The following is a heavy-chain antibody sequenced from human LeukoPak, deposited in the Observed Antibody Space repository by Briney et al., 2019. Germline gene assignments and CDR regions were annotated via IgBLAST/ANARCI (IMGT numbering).Heavy chain of an antibody. D-gene: IGHD3-22*01. J-gene: IGHJ4*02. V-gene: IGHV5-51*01. CDR2: IYPGDSDT. CDR3: ARYGYYYDSSGYYTLFDY. Sequence: GESLKISCKGSGYSFTSYWIGWVRQMPGKGLEWMGIIYPGDSDTRYSPSFRGQVTISADKSISTAYLQWSSLKASDTAMYYCARYGYYYDSSGYYTLFDYWGQGTLVTVSS. CDR1: GYSFTSYW.